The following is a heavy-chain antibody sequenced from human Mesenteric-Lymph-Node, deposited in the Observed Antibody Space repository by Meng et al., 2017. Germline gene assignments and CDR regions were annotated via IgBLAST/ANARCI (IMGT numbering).Heavy chain of an antibody. CDR2: ITKNYAT. J-gene: IGHJ3*02. CDR3: TVYITGHM. CDR1: GFTFSGSD. V-gene: IGHV3-73*02. Sequence: EVQGVVSGGGLVQPGGSLKLSCAASGFTFSGSDVHWFRQASGKGLEWVGRITKNYATAYAVSLRGRFTISRDDLQNTAYLQMNNLKTEDTALYYCTVYITGHMWGQGTMVTVSS. D-gene: IGHD1-20*01.